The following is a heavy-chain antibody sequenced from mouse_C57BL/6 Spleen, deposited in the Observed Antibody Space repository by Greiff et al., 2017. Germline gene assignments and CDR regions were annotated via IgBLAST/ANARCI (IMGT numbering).Heavy chain of an antibody. V-gene: IGHV1-69*01. J-gene: IGHJ2*01. D-gene: IGHD3-2*02. Sequence: QVQLQQPGAELVMPGASVKLSCKASGYTFTSYWMHWVKQRPGQGLEWIGEIDPSDSYTNYNQKFKGKSTLTVDKSSSTAYMQLSSLTSEDSAVYYCARSGAAQATIVYWGQGTTLTVSS. CDR3: ARSGAAQATIVY. CDR1: GYTFTSYW. CDR2: IDPSDSYT.